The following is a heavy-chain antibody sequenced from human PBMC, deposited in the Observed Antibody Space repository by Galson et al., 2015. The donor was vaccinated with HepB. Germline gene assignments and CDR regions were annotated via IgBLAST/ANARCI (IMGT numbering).Heavy chain of an antibody. CDR1: EFTFSNAW. D-gene: IGHD3-16*02. CDR3: TSAFYDYVWGSYRHDAFDI. V-gene: IGHV3-15*01. J-gene: IGHJ3*02. Sequence: FLRLSCAATEFTFSNAWMSWARQAPGKGLEWVGRIKRKTDGGTTDYAAPVKGRFTISRDDSKNTLYLQMNSLKTEDTAVYYCTSAFYDYVWGSYRHDAFDIWGQGTMVTVSS. CDR2: IKRKTDGGTT.